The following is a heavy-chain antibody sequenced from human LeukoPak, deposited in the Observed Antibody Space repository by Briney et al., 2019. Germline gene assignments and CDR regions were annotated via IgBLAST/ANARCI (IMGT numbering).Heavy chain of an antibody. D-gene: IGHD3-22*01. CDR3: ARDNGYYDRTD. J-gene: IGHJ4*02. CDR1: GGSISNYY. CDR2: IYYSGST. V-gene: IGHV4-59*12. Sequence: PSETLSLTCTVSGGSISNYYWSWIRQPPGKGLEWIGYIYYSGSTNYNPSLKSRVTISVDTSKNQFSLKLSSVTAADTAVYYCARDNGYYDRTDWGQGTLVTVSS.